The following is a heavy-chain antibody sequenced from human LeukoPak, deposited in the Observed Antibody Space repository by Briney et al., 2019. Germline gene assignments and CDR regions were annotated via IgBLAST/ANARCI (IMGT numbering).Heavy chain of an antibody. D-gene: IGHD6-19*01. CDR1: GFTFSNYW. J-gene: IGHJ4*02. CDR3: AKDCVAVAGPDHNDGGFFDY. V-gene: IGHV3-23*01. CDR2: ISGSGGST. Sequence: PGGSLRLSCVASGFTFSNYWMSWVRQAPGKGLEWVSAISGSGGSTYYADSVKGRFTISRDNSKNTLYLQMNSLRAEDTAVYYCAKDCVAVAGPDHNDGGFFDYWGQGTLVTVSS.